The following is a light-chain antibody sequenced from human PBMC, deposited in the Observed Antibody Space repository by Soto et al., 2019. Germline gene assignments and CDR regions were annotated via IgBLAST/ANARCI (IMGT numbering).Light chain of an antibody. V-gene: IGLV6-57*04. CDR1: SGSIGSKY. Sequence: NFMMNQQHSVSESPGKTVTISCTRNSGSIGSKYVQWYQQRPGSVPITVIYEDDQRPSGVPDRFSVSIDSSSISASLTISGLETEDEADYYCQSYDTGYQVFGGGTKLTFL. CDR2: EDD. J-gene: IGLJ3*02. CDR3: QSYDTGYQV.